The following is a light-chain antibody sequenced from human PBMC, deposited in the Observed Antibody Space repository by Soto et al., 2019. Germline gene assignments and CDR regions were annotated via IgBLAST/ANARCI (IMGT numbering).Light chain of an antibody. Sequence: DIQLTQSPSSLSAFVGDRVTITCRASQSISSSLNWYQHKPGKAPNLLNYDASGLHSGFPSRFSGSGSGTDFHLTISMLQPEGFTTYYLQQSYGTPRTVGQGTRLEV. CDR3: QQSYGTPRT. CDR1: QSISSS. J-gene: IGKJ5*01. V-gene: IGKV1-39*01. CDR2: DAS.